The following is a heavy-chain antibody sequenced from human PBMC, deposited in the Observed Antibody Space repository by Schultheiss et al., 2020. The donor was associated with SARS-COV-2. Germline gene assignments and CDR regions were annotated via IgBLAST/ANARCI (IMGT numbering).Heavy chain of an antibody. J-gene: IGHJ6*02. V-gene: IGHV4-61*02. CDR1: GGSISSGSYY. Sequence: SETLSLTCTVSGGSISSGSYYWSWIRQPAGKGLEWIGSIYTSGSTYYNPSLKSRVTISVDTSKNQFSLKLSSVTAADTAVYYCARDNYYYGMDVWGQGTTVTVSS. CDR2: IYTSGST. CDR3: ARDNYYYGMDV.